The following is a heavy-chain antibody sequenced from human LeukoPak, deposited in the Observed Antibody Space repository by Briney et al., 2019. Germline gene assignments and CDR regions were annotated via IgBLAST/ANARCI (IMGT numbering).Heavy chain of an antibody. CDR3: AKARRCSGTTCYEHFDF. D-gene: IGHD2-15*01. Sequence: PGGSLRLYCAAAGFTFSNYAMGWVRQAPGKGLEWVSVISADGGSTYDADSVKGRFTVSRDNSKNTLYLQMNSLRADDTAVYYCAKARRCSGTTCYEHFDFWGQGTLVTVSS. CDR2: ISADGGST. CDR1: GFTFSNYA. V-gene: IGHV3-23*01. J-gene: IGHJ4*02.